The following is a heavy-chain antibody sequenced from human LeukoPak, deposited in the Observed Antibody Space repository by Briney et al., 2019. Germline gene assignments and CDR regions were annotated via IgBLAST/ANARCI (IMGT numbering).Heavy chain of an antibody. Sequence: SETLSLTCTVSGYSISSGYYWGWIRQPPGKGLEWIGSGSTYYNPSLKSRVTISVDTSKNQFSLKLSSVTAADTAVYYCASKQLEFSYFDYWGQGTLVTVSS. D-gene: IGHD6-6*01. CDR1: GYSISSGYY. CDR3: ASKQLEFSYFDY. CDR2: SGST. J-gene: IGHJ4*02. V-gene: IGHV4-38-2*02.